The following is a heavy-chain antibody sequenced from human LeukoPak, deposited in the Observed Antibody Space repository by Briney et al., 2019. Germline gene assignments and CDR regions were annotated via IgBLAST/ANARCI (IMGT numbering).Heavy chain of an antibody. Sequence: ASVKVSCKVSGYTLTELSMHWVRQAPGKGLEWMGGFDPEDGETIYAQKFQGRVTITTDESTSTAYMELSSLRSEDTAVYYCARDKAVTTELTQYFHHWGQGTLVTVSS. CDR2: FDPEDGET. CDR1: GYTLTELS. V-gene: IGHV1-24*01. D-gene: IGHD4-11*01. J-gene: IGHJ1*01. CDR3: ARDKAVTTELTQYFHH.